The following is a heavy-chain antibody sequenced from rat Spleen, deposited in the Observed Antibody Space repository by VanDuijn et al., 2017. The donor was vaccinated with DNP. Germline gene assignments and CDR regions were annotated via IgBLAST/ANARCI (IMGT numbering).Heavy chain of an antibody. V-gene: IGHV5-46*01. CDR1: GFIFSSFP. CDR2: ITNTGGST. Sequence: EVQLVESGGGLVQPGRSLKLSCAASGFIFSSFPMAWVRQAPKKGLEWVASITNTGGSTYYPDSVKGRFTISRDNAKSTLYLQMDSLRSEDTATYYCAREASYMGDYWGQGVMVTVSS. CDR3: AREASYMGDY. J-gene: IGHJ2*01. D-gene: IGHD1-2*01.